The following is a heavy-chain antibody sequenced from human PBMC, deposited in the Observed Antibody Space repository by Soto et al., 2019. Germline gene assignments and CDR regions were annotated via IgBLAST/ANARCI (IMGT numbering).Heavy chain of an antibody. D-gene: IGHD3-22*01. V-gene: IGHV4-59*08. Sequence: SETLSLTCTVSGGSISSYYWSWIRQPPGKGLEWIGYIYYSGSTNYNPSLKSRVTISVDTSKNQFSLKLSSVPAADTAVYYCARLAHNYYDSSGYFDYWGQGTLVTVSS. J-gene: IGHJ4*02. CDR2: IYYSGST. CDR3: ARLAHNYYDSSGYFDY. CDR1: GGSISSYY.